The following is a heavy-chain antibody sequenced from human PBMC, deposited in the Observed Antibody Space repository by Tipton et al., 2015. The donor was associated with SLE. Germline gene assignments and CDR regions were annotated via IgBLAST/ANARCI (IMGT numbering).Heavy chain of an antibody. D-gene: IGHD2-2*01. CDR3: ASLGYCSSTSCYHNWFDP. CDR2: INAGNGNT. Sequence: QLVQSGPEVKKPGASVKVSCKASGYTFTSYAMHWVRQAPGQRLEWMGWINAGNGNTKYSQKFRGRVTITRDTSASTAYMELSSLRSEDTAVYYCASLGYCSSTSCYHNWFDPWGQGTLVTVSS. J-gene: IGHJ5*02. CDR1: GYTFTSYA. V-gene: IGHV1-3*01.